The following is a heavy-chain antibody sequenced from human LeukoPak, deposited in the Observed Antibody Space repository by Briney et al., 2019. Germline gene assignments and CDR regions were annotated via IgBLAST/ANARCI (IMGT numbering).Heavy chain of an antibody. V-gene: IGHV3-30*18. CDR1: GFTFSSYG. D-gene: IGHD3-16*01. CDR3: AKLYGGGY. Sequence: GRSLRLSCAASGFTFSSYGMHWVRQAPGKGLEWVAVISYDGSNKYYADSVKGRFTISRDNSKNTLYLQMNSLRAEDTAVYYCAKLYGGGYWGQGTLVTVSS. CDR2: ISYDGSNK. J-gene: IGHJ4*02.